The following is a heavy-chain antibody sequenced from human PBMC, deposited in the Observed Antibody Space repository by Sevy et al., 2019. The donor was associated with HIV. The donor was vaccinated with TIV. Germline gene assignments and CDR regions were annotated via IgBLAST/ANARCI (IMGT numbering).Heavy chain of an antibody. CDR1: GFTVSSNY. Sequence: GGSLRLSCAASGFTVSSNYMSWVRQAPGKGLEWVSVIYSGGSTYYADSVKGRFTISRDNSKNTLYLQMNSLSAEDTAVYYCARDLGEGDYMDVWGKGTTVTVSS. CDR2: IYSGGST. D-gene: IGHD1-26*01. J-gene: IGHJ6*03. CDR3: ARDLGEGDYMDV. V-gene: IGHV3-66*02.